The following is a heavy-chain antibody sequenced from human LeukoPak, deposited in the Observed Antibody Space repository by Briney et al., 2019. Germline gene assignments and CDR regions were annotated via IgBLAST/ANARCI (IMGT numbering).Heavy chain of an antibody. CDR1: GFTFSSSA. D-gene: IGHD3-16*01. J-gene: IGHJ4*02. CDR3: AKVQGGESPHYLDS. Sequence: GGSLRLSCAASGFTFSSSAMSWVRQVPGKGLEWVSGISASGGSTSYADSVRGRFTISRDNSKNTLYVQMNSLRDEDTAVYYCAKVQGGESPHYLDSWGQGPLVTVSS. CDR2: ISASGGST. V-gene: IGHV3-23*01.